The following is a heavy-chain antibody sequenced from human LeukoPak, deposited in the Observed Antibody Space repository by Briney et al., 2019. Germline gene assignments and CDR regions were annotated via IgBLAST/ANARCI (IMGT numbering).Heavy chain of an antibody. CDR3: AKDGLYFDGSTHIYYFDS. V-gene: IGHV3-23*01. D-gene: IGHD3-9*01. CDR2: ITYNGAAT. J-gene: IGHJ4*02. CDR1: GFSFGGYA. Sequence: PGGSLRLSCAASGFSFGGYAMTWVRQAPGKGLEWVSSITYNGAATYYLDSVKARFTISGDNSRSTLYLQMDSLTAEDTALYYCAKDGLYFDGSTHIYYFDSWGQGTLVAVSS.